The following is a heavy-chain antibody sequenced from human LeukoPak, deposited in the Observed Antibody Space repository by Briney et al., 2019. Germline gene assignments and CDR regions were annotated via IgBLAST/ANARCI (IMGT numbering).Heavy chain of an antibody. J-gene: IGHJ5*02. V-gene: IGHV3-21*06. CDR3: ARDLRPDVPTAPPPDS. CDR2: ISSYSHYL. CDR1: GFTFSFYT. Sequence: GGSLRLSCVASGFTFSFYTMNWVRQAPGQGLEWVSSISSYSHYLYYAESVKGRFTISRDNAKNSVYLEMNSLRAEDTAVYFCARDLRPDVPTAPPPDSWGQGTLVTVSS. D-gene: IGHD2-21*02.